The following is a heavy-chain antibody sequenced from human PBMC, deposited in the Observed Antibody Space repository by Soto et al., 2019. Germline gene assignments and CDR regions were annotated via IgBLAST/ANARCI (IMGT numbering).Heavy chain of an antibody. Sequence: SETLSLTCAVYGGSFSGYYWSWIRQPPGKGLEWIGEINHSGSTNYNPSLKSRVTISVDTSKNQFSLKLSSVTAADTAVYYCARLIRYCTNGVCYNYYSNMDVWGKGTTVPVSS. V-gene: IGHV4-34*01. CDR3: ARLIRYCTNGVCYNYYSNMDV. J-gene: IGHJ6*03. CDR2: INHSGST. CDR1: GGSFSGYY. D-gene: IGHD2-8*01.